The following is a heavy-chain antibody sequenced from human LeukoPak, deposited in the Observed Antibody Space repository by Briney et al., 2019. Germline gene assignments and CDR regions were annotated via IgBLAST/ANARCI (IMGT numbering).Heavy chain of an antibody. CDR2: IIPIFGTA. J-gene: IGHJ4*02. D-gene: IGHD5-18*01. V-gene: IGHV1-69*13. CDR3: ARGGYSYGFGTTPFDY. Sequence: ASVKVSCKASGGTFSSYAISWVRQAPGQGLEWMGGIIPIFGTANCAQKFQGRVTITADESTSTAYMELSSLRSEDTAVYYCARGGYSYGFGTTPFDYWGQGTLVTVSS. CDR1: GGTFSSYA.